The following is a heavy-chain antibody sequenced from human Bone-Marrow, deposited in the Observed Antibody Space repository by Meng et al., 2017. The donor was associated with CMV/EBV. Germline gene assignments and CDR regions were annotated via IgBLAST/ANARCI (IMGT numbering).Heavy chain of an antibody. CDR1: GGSISSSSYY. J-gene: IGHJ5*02. V-gene: IGHV4-39*07. D-gene: IGHD6-13*01. CDR3: ARDFWYSSSWYPGGWFDP. Sequence: QLLVQESGPGLVKPSETLSLTCTVSGGSISSSSYYWGWIRQPPGKGLEWIGSIYYSGSTYYNPSLKSRVTISVDTSKNQFSLKLSSVTAADTAVYYCARDFWYSSSWYPGGWFDPWGQGTLVTVSS. CDR2: IYYSGST.